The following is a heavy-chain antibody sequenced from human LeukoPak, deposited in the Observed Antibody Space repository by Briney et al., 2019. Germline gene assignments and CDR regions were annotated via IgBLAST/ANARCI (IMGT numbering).Heavy chain of an antibody. CDR3: AKAQPLHRSGPFDY. CDR2: IGGTGGTT. D-gene: IGHD3-10*01. CDR1: GFTFSSYA. Sequence: GGSLRLSCAASGFTFSSYAMSWVRQAPGKGLKWVSTIGGTGGTTYYADSVKGRFTISRDNSKNTLYLQMNSLRAEDTAVYYCAKAQPLHRSGPFDYWGQGTLVTVSS. V-gene: IGHV3-23*01. J-gene: IGHJ4*02.